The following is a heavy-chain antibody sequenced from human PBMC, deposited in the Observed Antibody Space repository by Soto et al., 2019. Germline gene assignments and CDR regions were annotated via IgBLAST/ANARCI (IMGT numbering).Heavy chain of an antibody. CDR2: IIPIFGSA. J-gene: IGHJ5*02. D-gene: IGHD3-16*01. CDR1: GGSFSSYI. V-gene: IGHV1-69*01. Sequence: QVQLVQSGAEVKKPGSSVKVSCKASGGSFSSYIISWVRQAPGQGLEWMGEIIPIFGSANYAQRFQGRVTITADESTSTAYMDLSSLRSEDTAVYYCARAFASNKYLFDPWGQGTLVTVSS. CDR3: ARAFASNKYLFDP.